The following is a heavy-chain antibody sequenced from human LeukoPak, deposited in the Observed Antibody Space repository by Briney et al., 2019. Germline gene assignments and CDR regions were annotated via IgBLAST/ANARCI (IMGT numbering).Heavy chain of an antibody. CDR2: VSGSGSNR. V-gene: IGHV3-23*01. CDR3: AKAPGVQYTLWFYDY. CDR1: GFTFGLYA. J-gene: IGHJ4*02. Sequence: PGGSLRLSCAASGFTFGLYAMNWVRQAPGKGLEWVATVSGSGSNRYYAGSVEGRFTISRDNSKNTLYLQMNSLRAEDTAVYYCAKAPGVQYTLWFYDYWGQGTLVTVSS. D-gene: IGHD3-10*01.